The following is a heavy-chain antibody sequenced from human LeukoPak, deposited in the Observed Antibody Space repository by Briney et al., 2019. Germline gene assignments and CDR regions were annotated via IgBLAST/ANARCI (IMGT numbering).Heavy chain of an antibody. D-gene: IGHD2-15*01. V-gene: IGHV4-59*01. Sequence: SETLSLTCTVSGGSISSYYWSWIRQPPGKGLEWIGYIYYSGSTNYNPSLKSRVTISVDTSKNQISLKLSSVTAAGTAVYYCARDGDPGGNYFDYWGQGTLVTVSS. CDR2: IYYSGST. J-gene: IGHJ4*02. CDR1: GGSISSYY. CDR3: ARDGDPGGNYFDY.